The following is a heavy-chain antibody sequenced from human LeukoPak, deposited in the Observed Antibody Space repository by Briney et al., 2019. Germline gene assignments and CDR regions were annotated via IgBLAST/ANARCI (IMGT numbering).Heavy chain of an antibody. V-gene: IGHV3-23*01. Sequence: QPGGSLRLSCAASGITFRRYGMSWVRQAPGKGLEWVSGISGSGENTYYADSVKGRFTISRDNSKNTLFLQMNSLRAEDTAVYFCAKFGDILTGYPYYFDYWGQGTLVTVSS. J-gene: IGHJ4*02. CDR1: GITFRRYG. D-gene: IGHD3-9*01. CDR3: AKFGDILTGYPYYFDY. CDR2: ISGSGENT.